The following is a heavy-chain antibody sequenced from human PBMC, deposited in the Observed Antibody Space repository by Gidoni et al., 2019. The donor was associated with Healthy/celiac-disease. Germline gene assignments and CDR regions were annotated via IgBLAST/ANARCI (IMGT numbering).Heavy chain of an antibody. Sequence: QVQLQESGPGLVKPSQTLSLTSTVSGGSISSGGYYWSWIRQHPGKGLEWIGYIYYSGSTYYNPSLKSRVTISVDTSKNQFSLKLSSVTAADTAVYYCARDRGYRSDSSGSYYFDYWGQGTLVTVSS. CDR2: IYYSGST. CDR3: ARDRGYRSDSSGSYYFDY. D-gene: IGHD3-22*01. J-gene: IGHJ4*02. V-gene: IGHV4-31*03. CDR1: GGSISSGGYY.